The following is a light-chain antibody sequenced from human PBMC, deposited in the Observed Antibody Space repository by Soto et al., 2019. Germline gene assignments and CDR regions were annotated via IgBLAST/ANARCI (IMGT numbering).Light chain of an antibody. V-gene: IGLV2-14*03. J-gene: IGLJ1*01. CDR2: DVT. CDR3: CSYKSSSTLYV. CDR1: SSDIGAYNY. Sequence: VLTQPASVSGSPGQSITISCTGTSSDIGAYNYVSWYQQHPGKAPKLIIYDVTNRPAGISSRFSASKSGNTASLTISVLQAEDEADYYCCSYKSSSTLYVFGTGTKVTVL.